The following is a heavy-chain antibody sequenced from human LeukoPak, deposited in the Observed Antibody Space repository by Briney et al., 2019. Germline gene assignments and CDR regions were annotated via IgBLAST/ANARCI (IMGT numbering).Heavy chain of an antibody. Sequence: GGSLGLSCAASGFTFSSYAMSWVRQTPGKGLEWVSAITGNGGDTYSADSVKGRLTISRDNSKNTLYLQMDGLRAEDAAVYYCAKGSSSSRPYYFDYWGQGTLVTVSS. CDR2: ITGNGGDT. CDR1: GFTFSSYA. J-gene: IGHJ4*02. V-gene: IGHV3-23*01. D-gene: IGHD6-6*01. CDR3: AKGSSSSRPYYFDY.